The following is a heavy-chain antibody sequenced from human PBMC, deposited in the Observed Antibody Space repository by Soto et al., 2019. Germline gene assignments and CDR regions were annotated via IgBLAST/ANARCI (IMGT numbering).Heavy chain of an antibody. CDR1: GGSISSYY. D-gene: IGHD3-3*01. V-gene: IGHV4-59*01. CDR3: ARACDFWSGCYYDY. CDR2: IYYSGST. Sequence: SETLSLTCTVSGGSISSYYWSWIRQPPGKGLEWIGYIYYSGSTNYNPSLKSRVTISVDTSKNQFSLKLSSVTAADTAVYYCARACDFWSGCYYDYWGQGTLVTVSS. J-gene: IGHJ4*02.